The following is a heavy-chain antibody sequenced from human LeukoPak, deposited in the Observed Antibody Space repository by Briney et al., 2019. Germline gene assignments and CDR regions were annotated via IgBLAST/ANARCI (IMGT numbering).Heavy chain of an antibody. V-gene: IGHV1-18*01. CDR3: ARGGSFQYDF. J-gene: IGHJ4*02. CDR2: INTDTLNT. Sequence: DSVKVSCKGSGYTFNTYDVTWVRQAPGQGLEWMGWINTDTLNTRYEQKFQGRVTMTTDTSTSTAYMELRSLTSDDTAVYYCARGGSFQYDFWGQGTLVTVS. D-gene: IGHD1-26*01. CDR1: GYTFNTYD.